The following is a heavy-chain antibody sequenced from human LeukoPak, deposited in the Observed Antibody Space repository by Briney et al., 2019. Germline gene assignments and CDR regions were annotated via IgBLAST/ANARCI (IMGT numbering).Heavy chain of an antibody. V-gene: IGHV1-2*02. Sequence: ASVKVSCKASGYTFTGYYMHWVRQAPGQGLEWMGWINPNSGGTNYAQKFQGRVTMTRDTSISTAYMELSRLRSDDTAVYYCASGIMITFGGVIAPPSDPWGQGILVTVSS. CDR3: ASGIMITFGGVIAPPSDP. D-gene: IGHD3-16*02. CDR1: GYTFTGYY. CDR2: INPNSGGT. J-gene: IGHJ5*02.